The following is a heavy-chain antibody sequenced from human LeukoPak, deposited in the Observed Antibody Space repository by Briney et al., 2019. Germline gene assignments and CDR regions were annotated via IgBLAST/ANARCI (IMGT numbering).Heavy chain of an antibody. CDR3: SRDSGRGPPEAFDI. CDR1: GSTFRSYS. D-gene: IGHD2-15*01. Sequence: GGSLRLSCAPSGSTFRSYSMNWVRQAPGKGLEWVSTISSISHYIYYADSVKGRFTISRDNAVNSLYLQMNSLRAEDTAVYYCSRDSGRGPPEAFDIWGQGTMVTVSS. J-gene: IGHJ3*02. V-gene: IGHV3-21*01. CDR2: ISSISHYI.